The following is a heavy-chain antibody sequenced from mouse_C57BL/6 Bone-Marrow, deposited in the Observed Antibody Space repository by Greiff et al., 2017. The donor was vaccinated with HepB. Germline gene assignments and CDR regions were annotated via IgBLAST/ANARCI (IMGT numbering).Heavy chain of an antibody. D-gene: IGHD1-1*01. J-gene: IGHJ2*01. Sequence: EVQLVESGAELVRPGASVKLSCTASGFNIKDDYMHWVKQRPEQGLEWIGWIDPENGDTEYASKFQGKATITADTSSNTAYLQLSSLTSEDTAVYYCTRYLSYYYGLYWGQGTTLTVSS. V-gene: IGHV14-4*01. CDR3: TRYLSYYYGLY. CDR1: GFNIKDDY. CDR2: IDPENGDT.